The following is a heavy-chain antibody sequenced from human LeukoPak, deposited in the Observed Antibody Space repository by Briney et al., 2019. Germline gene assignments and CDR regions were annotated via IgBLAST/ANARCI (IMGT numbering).Heavy chain of an antibody. V-gene: IGHV4-39*01. Sequence: TSETLSLTCIVSGGSISSSSYYWGWIRQPPGKGLEWIGSIYYSGSTYYNPSLKSRVTISVDTSKNQFSLKLSSVTAADTAVYYCARHVGVGATLFDYWGQGTLVTVSS. J-gene: IGHJ4*02. D-gene: IGHD1-26*01. CDR2: IYYSGST. CDR1: GGSISSSSYY. CDR3: ARHVGVGATLFDY.